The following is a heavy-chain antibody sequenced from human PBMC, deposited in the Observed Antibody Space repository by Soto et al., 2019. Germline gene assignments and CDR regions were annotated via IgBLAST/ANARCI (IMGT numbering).Heavy chain of an antibody. D-gene: IGHD5-18*01. J-gene: IGHJ4*02. CDR3: ARDLATADY. CDR2: FNPMSGST. CDR1: AYIFINYY. V-gene: IGHV1-46*04. Sequence: QVQLVQSGAELKEPGASVKISCKTSAYIFINYYIHWVRQAPGQGLEWVALFNPMSGSTNYAQKLQGRVTVTSDTSTSTVYMELSSLISEDTAVYYSARDLATADYWGQGTLVTVSS.